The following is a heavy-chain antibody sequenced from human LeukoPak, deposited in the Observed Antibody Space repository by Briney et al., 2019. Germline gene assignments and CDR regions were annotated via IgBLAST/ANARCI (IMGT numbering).Heavy chain of an antibody. CDR2: ITPFNGNT. V-gene: IGHV1-45*02. J-gene: IGHJ6*02. CDR1: GYTFTYRY. Sequence: SVKVSCKASGYTFTYRYLHWVRQAPGQALEWMGWITPFNGNTNYAQKFQDRVTITRDRSMSTAYMELSSLRSEDTAMYYCASQAVTTGTIYYYYGMDVWGQGTTVTVSS. CDR3: ASQAVTTGTIYYYYGMDV. D-gene: IGHD4-17*01.